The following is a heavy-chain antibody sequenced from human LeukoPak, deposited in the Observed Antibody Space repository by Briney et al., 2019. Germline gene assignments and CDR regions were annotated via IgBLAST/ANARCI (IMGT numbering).Heavy chain of an antibody. J-gene: IGHJ4*02. CDR1: GDSISSYF. Sequence: PSETLSLTCTVPGDSISSYFWSWIRQPPGKGLEWIGYMHNGAHTNYNPSLKSRVTISGDTSKNQFSLKLTSVTAADTAIYYCAATIKRDYGVTNLDYWGQGTLVTVSS. CDR2: MHNGAHT. V-gene: IGHV4-59*01. CDR3: AATIKRDYGVTNLDY. D-gene: IGHD4/OR15-4a*01.